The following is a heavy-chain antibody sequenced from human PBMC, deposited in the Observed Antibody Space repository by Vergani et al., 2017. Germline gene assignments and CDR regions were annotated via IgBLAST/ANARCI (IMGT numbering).Heavy chain of an antibody. CDR3: XRDGGYTFGYSDY. Sequence: EVQLVESGGGLVPPGRSLRLSCAASGFSFGDYAMTWVRQAPGKGLEWVAFIRNKAYGGTTEYAASVKGRFTISRDESKRLAYLQLSGLKTEDTAVYFCXRDGGYTFGYSDYWGQGTLVTVSS. J-gene: IGHJ4*02. CDR1: GFSFGDYA. CDR2: IRNKAYGGTT. D-gene: IGHD5-18*01. V-gene: IGHV3-49*04.